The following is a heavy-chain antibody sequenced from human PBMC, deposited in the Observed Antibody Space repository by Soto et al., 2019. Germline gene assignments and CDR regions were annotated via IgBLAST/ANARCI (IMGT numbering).Heavy chain of an antibody. V-gene: IGHV3-23*01. D-gene: IGHD1-26*01. J-gene: IGHJ4*02. CDR3: ARALVGANPFDY. Sequence: GGSLRLSCAASGFTFSSYAMIWVRQAPGKGLEWVSVISGSGSSTYYVDSVKGRFTISRDNSKNTLYLQMNSLRAEDTAVYYCARALVGANPFDYWGQGTLVTVSS. CDR1: GFTFSSYA. CDR2: ISGSGSST.